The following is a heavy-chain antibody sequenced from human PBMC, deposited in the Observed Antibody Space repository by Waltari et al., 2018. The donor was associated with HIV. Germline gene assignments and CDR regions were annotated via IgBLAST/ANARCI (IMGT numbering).Heavy chain of an antibody. D-gene: IGHD6-19*01. Sequence: EVQLLGSGGGLVQPGGSLRLSCAASGFTFGSYAMKWVRQLPGKGLEWVSTISGSGTNTYSADSVKGRFSISRDNSKNILYLQMNSLRAEDTAVYYCAKAYSRAVAGDYYGMDVWGQGTTVTVSS. CDR3: AKAYSRAVAGDYYGMDV. CDR2: ISGSGTNT. V-gene: IGHV3-23*01. CDR1: GFTFGSYA. J-gene: IGHJ6*02.